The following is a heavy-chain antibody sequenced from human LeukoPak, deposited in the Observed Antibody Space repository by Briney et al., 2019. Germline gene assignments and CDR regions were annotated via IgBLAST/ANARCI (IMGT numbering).Heavy chain of an antibody. CDR2: IYTSGST. Sequence: PSETLSLTCTVSGGSISSGSYYWSWIRQPAGKGLEWIGRIYTSGSTNYNPSLKSRVTISVDTSKNQFSLKLSSVTAADTAVYYCARSRWLLPNNWFDPWGQGTLVTVSS. CDR3: ARSRWLLPNNWFDP. V-gene: IGHV4-61*02. D-gene: IGHD3-22*01. J-gene: IGHJ5*02. CDR1: GGSISSGSYY.